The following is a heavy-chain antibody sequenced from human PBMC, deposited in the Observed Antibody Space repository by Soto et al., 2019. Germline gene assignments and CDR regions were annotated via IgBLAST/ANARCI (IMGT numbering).Heavy chain of an antibody. CDR2: LYTDDTT. Sequence: EVQLVESGGGLIQPGGSLRLSCAASGFIVSSKYMSWVRQAPGKGLEWVSILYTDDTTYYADSVKGRFTISRDNSKNTLNLQMNSLRAEDTAVYYCARVGAVAAVDYWGQGTLVTVSS. D-gene: IGHD6-19*01. CDR3: ARVGAVAAVDY. V-gene: IGHV3-53*01. J-gene: IGHJ4*02. CDR1: GFIVSSKY.